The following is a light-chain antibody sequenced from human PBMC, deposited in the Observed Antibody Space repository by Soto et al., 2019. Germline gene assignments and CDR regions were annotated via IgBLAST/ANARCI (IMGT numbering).Light chain of an antibody. CDR1: QSVSSSY. CDR2: GAS. CDR3: QQYDNSVWT. Sequence: EIVLTQSPGTLSLSPGERATLSCRASQSVSSSYLAWYQQKPGQAPRLLIYGASSRATGIPDRFSGSGSGTDFTLTISRLEPEDVAVYYCQQYDNSVWTFGQGTKVDIK. V-gene: IGKV3-20*01. J-gene: IGKJ1*01.